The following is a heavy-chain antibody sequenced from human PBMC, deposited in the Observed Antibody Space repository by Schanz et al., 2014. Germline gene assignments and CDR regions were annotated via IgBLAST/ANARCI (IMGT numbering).Heavy chain of an antibody. CDR2: ISAYNGNT. J-gene: IGHJ4*02. CDR1: GYTFTSYG. V-gene: IGHV1-18*01. Sequence: QVQLVQSGAEVKKPGASVKVSCKASGYTFTSYGISWVRQAPGQGLEWMGWISAYNGNTKYPQNLQGRVTMTTDTSTSTAYMELRSLRSDDTAMYYCARRASCSRIGCPFDSWGQGTLVTVSS. CDR3: ARRASCSRIGCPFDS. D-gene: IGHD2-2*01.